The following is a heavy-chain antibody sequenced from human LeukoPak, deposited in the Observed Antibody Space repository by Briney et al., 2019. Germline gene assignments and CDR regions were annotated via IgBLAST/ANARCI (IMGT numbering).Heavy chain of an antibody. CDR2: INHSGST. D-gene: IGHD6-13*01. Sequence: KPSETLSLTCAVYGGSFSGYYWSWIRQPPGKGLEWIGEINHSGSTNYNPSLKSRVTISVDTSKNQFSLKLSSVTAADTAVYYCARVMQQQLGGPYYYYYHYMDVWGKGTTVTVSS. V-gene: IGHV4-34*01. CDR1: GGSFSGYY. CDR3: ARVMQQQLGGPYYYYYHYMDV. J-gene: IGHJ6*03.